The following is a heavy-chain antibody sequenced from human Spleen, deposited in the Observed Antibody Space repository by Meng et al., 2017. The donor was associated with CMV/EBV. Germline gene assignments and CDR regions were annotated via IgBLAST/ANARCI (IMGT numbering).Heavy chain of an antibody. CDR1: GYTFTSYY. D-gene: IGHD3-10*01. J-gene: IGHJ5*02. V-gene: IGHV1-46*01. CDR3: ARAGVRGVIPNWFDP. Sequence: ASVKVSCKASGYTFTSYYIHWVRQAPGHGLEWMGIIKPGGGSTTYAQKFQGRVTMTTDTSTSTAYMELRSLRSDDTAVYYCARAGVRGVIPNWFDPWGQGTLVTVSS. CDR2: IKPGGGST.